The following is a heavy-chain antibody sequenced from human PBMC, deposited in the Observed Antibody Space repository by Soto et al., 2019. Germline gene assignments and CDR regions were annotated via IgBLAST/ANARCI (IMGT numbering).Heavy chain of an antibody. CDR2: IIPFFSTP. D-gene: IGHD3-10*01. CDR3: ARDRVMRGNSYYYGMDV. CDR1: GGAFNKFA. Sequence: QVQLVQSGAEVKKPGSSVKVSCKASGGAFNKFAITWVRQAPGQVLEWMGAIIPFFSTPNYAQRLQGRVTITADESTSTSYMELSSLRSEDTAIYYCARDRVMRGNSYYYGMDVWGQGTTVTVSS. V-gene: IGHV1-69*12. J-gene: IGHJ6*02.